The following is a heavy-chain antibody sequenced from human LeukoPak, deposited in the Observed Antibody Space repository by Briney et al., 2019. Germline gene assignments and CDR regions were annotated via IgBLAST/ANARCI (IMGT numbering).Heavy chain of an antibody. J-gene: IGHJ3*02. D-gene: IGHD5-18*01. Sequence: PGGSLTLSCAASGFTFSSYSMNCVRQAPGKGLEWVSSISNSSSYMYYADSVKGRFTLSRDNAKNPLYPQMHSLRCGDTAVYYCARDPGTAMVGDAFDIWGQGAMVTDCS. CDR1: GFTFSSYS. CDR3: ARDPGTAMVGDAFDI. V-gene: IGHV3-21*01. CDR2: ISNSSSYM.